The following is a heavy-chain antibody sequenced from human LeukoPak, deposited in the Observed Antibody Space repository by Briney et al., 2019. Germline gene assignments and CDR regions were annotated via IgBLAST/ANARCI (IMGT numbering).Heavy chain of an antibody. CDR3: ARVWFGELPPYYFDY. CDR2: ISSSSSYI. CDR1: GFTFSSYS. Sequence: GSLRLSCAASGFTFSSYSMNWVRQAPGKGLEWVSSISSSSSYIYYADSVKGRFTISRDNAKNSLYLQMNSLRAEDTAVYYCARVWFGELPPYYFDYWGQGTLVTVSS. J-gene: IGHJ4*02. D-gene: IGHD3-10*01. V-gene: IGHV3-21*01.